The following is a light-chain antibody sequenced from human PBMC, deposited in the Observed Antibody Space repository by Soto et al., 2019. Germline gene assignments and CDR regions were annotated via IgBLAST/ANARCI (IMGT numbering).Light chain of an antibody. J-gene: IGKJ2*01. Sequence: EIVLTQSPGTLSLSPGERATLSCRASQSISSSYLAWYQQKHGQAPRLLIYAASSRATGIPDRFSGSGSGTDFTLTISRLEPEDFAVYYCQQYGSSSYTFGQGTQWEIK. CDR2: AAS. V-gene: IGKV3-20*01. CDR3: QQYGSSSYT. CDR1: QSISSSY.